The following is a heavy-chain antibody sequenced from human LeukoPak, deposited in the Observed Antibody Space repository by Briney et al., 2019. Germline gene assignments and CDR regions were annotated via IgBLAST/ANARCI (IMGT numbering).Heavy chain of an antibody. V-gene: IGHV3-30*04. CDR3: AKGRVDYYDSSDAFDI. Sequence: QPGRSLRLSCAASGFTFSSYAMHWVRQAPGKGLEWVAVISYDGSNKYYADSVKGRFTISRDNSKNTLYLQMNSLRPEDTAMYYCAKGRVDYYDSSDAFDIWGQGTMVTVSS. CDR2: ISYDGSNK. J-gene: IGHJ3*02. D-gene: IGHD3-22*01. CDR1: GFTFSSYA.